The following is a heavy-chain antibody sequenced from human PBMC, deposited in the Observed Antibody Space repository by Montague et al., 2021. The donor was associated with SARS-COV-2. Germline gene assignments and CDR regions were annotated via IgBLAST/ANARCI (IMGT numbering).Heavy chain of an antibody. CDR2: ISPTGST. J-gene: IGHJ4*02. Sequence: SETLSLTCDVYGGSFSRYFWSWIRQPPGRGPELIGHISPTGSTRYNPSLDSRVTISLDTSKSRLSLELTSVTVADTSIYVCVGAPNEYYFDYWGQGTPVSVSP. CDR1: GGSFSRYF. CDR3: VGAPNEYYFDY. V-gene: IGHV4-34*01. D-gene: IGHD3-16*01.